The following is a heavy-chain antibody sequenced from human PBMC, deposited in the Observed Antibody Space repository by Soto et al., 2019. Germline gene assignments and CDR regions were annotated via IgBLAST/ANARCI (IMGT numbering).Heavy chain of an antibody. D-gene: IGHD6-6*01. CDR1: GYTFTSYA. CDR3: ARDYAYSSSLDVCFDP. V-gene: IGHV1-3*01. J-gene: IGHJ5*02. CDR2: INAGNGNT. Sequence: ASVKVSCKASGYTFTSYAMHGVRQAPGQRLEWMGWINAGNGNTKYSQKFQGRVTITRDTSASTAYMELSSLRSEDTAVYSCARDYAYSSSLDVCFDPWGQGTLVTVSS.